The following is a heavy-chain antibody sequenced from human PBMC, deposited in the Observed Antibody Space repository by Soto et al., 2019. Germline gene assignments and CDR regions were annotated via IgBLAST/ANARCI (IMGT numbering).Heavy chain of an antibody. CDR1: GFTFSSYA. Sequence: EVQLLESGGGLVQPGGSLRLSCAASGFTFSSYAMSWVRQAPGKGLEWVSAISGSGGSTYYADSVKGRFTISRDNSKNTLYLQMNSLRAEDKAVYYCAKDEGGLRFLGWLPIPSCFDYWGQGTLVTVSS. J-gene: IGHJ4*02. CDR3: AKDEGGLRFLGWLPIPSCFDY. V-gene: IGHV3-23*01. D-gene: IGHD3-3*01. CDR2: ISGSGGST.